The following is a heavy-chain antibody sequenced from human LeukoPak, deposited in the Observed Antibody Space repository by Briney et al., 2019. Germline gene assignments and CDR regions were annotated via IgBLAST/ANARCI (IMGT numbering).Heavy chain of an antibody. V-gene: IGHV1-69*05. CDR2: IIPIFGTA. J-gene: IGHJ6*03. CDR1: GGTFSSYA. D-gene: IGHD2-21*02. Sequence: GSSVKVSCKASGGTFSSYAISWMRQAPGQGLEWMGGIIPIFGTANYAQKFQGRVTITTDESTSTAYMELSSLRSEDTAVYYCALGGYCGGDCYLEPSDYYYYYYMDVWGTGTTVTVSS. CDR3: ALGGYCGGDCYLEPSDYYYYYYMDV.